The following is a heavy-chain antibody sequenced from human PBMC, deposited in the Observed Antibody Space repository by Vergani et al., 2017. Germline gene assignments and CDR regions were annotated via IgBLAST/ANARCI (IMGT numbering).Heavy chain of an antibody. Sequence: EVQLLESGGGLVQPGGSLRLTCAASEFTFSNYAMNWVRQAPGKGLEWVSGISGSGVSVYYTDSVKGRFTISRDNSKNMLFLQMNNLRTVDTTIYYCAKQYFVSGNYLFDYWGQGTLVTVSS. CDR3: AKQYFVSGNYLFDY. V-gene: IGHV3-23*01. D-gene: IGHD3-10*01. CDR2: ISGSGVSV. J-gene: IGHJ4*02. CDR1: EFTFSNYA.